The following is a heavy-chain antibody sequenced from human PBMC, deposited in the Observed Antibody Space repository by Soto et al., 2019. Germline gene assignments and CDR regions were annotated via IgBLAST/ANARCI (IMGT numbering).Heavy chain of an antibody. Sequence: QVQLQQWGAGLLKPSETLSLTCAVYGGSLSGYYWSWIRQPPGKALEWIGEINYSGNTNYNPSLKRRVTLSVDTSKNPLFLNLSSVTAAATALYYCARHHVRGRTIAGAAEFWGQGTLVTVSS. J-gene: IGHJ4*02. CDR2: INYSGNT. CDR3: ARHHVRGRTIAGAAEF. CDR1: GGSLSGYY. D-gene: IGHD1-26*01. V-gene: IGHV4-34*01.